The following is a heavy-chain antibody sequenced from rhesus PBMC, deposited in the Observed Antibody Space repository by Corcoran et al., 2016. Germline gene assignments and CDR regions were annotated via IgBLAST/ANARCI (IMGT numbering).Heavy chain of an antibody. D-gene: IGHD1-20*01. CDR3: ARDQGSWNNGGLDS. V-gene: IGHV1S2*01. J-gene: IGHJ6*01. CDR1: GYTFTDYY. Sequence: QVQLVQSGAEVKKPGSSVKVSCKASGYTFTDYYMHWVRQTPRQGLEWMGWINPYNGNTKDAQKFQGRVTMTIDTSTSTAYMELSSLRSEDTAVYYCARDQGSWNNGGLDSWGQGVVVTVSS. CDR2: INPYNGNT.